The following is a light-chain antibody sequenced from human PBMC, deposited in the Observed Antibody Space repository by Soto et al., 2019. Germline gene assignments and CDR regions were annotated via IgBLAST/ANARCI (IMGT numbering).Light chain of an antibody. CDR1: QTINGW. V-gene: IGKV1-5*03. Sequence: DIQMTQSPSTLSAFVGDRVTLTCRASQTINGWLAWYQQRPGKAPKLLIHKASTLEGGVPSRFSGSASGTEFPLTITSLQPDDFATYYCLEYNHYPHTFGGGTKVELK. CDR2: KAS. J-gene: IGKJ4*01. CDR3: LEYNHYPHT.